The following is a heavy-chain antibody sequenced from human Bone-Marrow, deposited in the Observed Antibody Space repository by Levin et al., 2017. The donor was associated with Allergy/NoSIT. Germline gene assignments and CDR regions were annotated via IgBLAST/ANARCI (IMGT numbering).Heavy chain of an antibody. CDR2: ITTNSDYI. CDR3: ATETAPEGRFDY. V-gene: IGHV3-21*01. CDR1: GFTFSVYT. D-gene: IGHD6-13*01. Sequence: SCAASGFTFSVYTMNWVRQAPGKGLEWVSSITTNSDYIFYGDSVKGRFTVSRDNAKNSVYLQMNSLRAEDTALYYCATETAPEGRFDYWGQGTLVTVSS. J-gene: IGHJ4*02.